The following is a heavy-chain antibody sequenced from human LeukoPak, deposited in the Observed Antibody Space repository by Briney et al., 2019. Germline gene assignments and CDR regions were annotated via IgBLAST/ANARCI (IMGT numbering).Heavy chain of an antibody. V-gene: IGHV4-4*07. CDR3: ARDPYYYDSSGPAPNRAFDI. D-gene: IGHD3-22*01. J-gene: IGHJ3*02. CDR1: GGSISSNY. Sequence: KPPETLSLTCTVSGGSISSNYWSWIRQPAGKGLEWIGRIYTSGRTNYNPSLKSRVTISVDTSKNQFSLKLSSVTAADTAVYYCARDPYYYDSSGPAPNRAFDIWGQGTMVTVSS. CDR2: IYTSGRT.